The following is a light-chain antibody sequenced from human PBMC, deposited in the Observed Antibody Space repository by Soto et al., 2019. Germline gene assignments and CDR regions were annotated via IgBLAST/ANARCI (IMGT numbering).Light chain of an antibody. Sequence: EIVLTQSPATLSVSPGEGATLSCSASQNVYTALAWYQQKPGQAPRLLIYGASTRAPGMPGRFSGRGSGTEFTLTISSLQSEDFAVYYCQQYKNWPRTFGQGTKVDIK. CDR1: QNVYTA. V-gene: IGKV3-15*01. CDR2: GAS. CDR3: QQYKNWPRT. J-gene: IGKJ1*01.